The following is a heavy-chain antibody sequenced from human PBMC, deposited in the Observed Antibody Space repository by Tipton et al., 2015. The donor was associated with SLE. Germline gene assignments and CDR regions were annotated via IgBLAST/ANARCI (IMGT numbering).Heavy chain of an antibody. J-gene: IGHJ3*02. D-gene: IGHD6-19*01. CDR2: VYTGDSDT. V-gene: IGHV5-51*01. CDR1: GYSFNTYW. CDR3: ARPSGWYNDAFDI. Sequence: QLVQSGAEVKKPGESLKISCQGSGYSFNTYWIGWVRQMPGKGLEWMGVVYTGDSDTRYSPSFEGQVTISADKSTNTAYLQWSSLKASDTAMYYCARPSGWYNDAFDIWGQGTMVTVSS.